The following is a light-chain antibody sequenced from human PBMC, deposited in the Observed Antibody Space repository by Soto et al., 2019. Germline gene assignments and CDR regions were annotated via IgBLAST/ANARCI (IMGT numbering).Light chain of an antibody. CDR2: KVS. CDR1: SSDVGSYNL. V-gene: IGLV2-23*02. Sequence: QSAXTQPASVSGSPGQSITISCTGTSSDVGSYNLVSWYQQHPGKAPKLMIYKVSKRPSGVSNRFSGSKSGNTASLTISGLQAEDEADYYCCSYAGSSTPLIFGTGTKVTVL. CDR3: CSYAGSSTPLI. J-gene: IGLJ1*01.